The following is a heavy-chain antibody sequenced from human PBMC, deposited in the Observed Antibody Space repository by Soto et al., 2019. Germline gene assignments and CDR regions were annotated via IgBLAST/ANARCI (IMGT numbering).Heavy chain of an antibody. CDR2: ISPYDGNT. D-gene: IGHD3-22*01. CDR1: GYTFSSYG. V-gene: IGHV1-18*01. J-gene: IGHJ6*02. CDR3: ARGGYYDSSGARNYHYYGINV. Sequence: ASVKVSFKASGYTFSSYGINWVRQAPGQGLEWLGWISPYDGNTKYAQILQGRVSMTTDTSTKTAYMEVRSLRSDDTAVYYCARGGYYDSSGARNYHYYGINVWG.